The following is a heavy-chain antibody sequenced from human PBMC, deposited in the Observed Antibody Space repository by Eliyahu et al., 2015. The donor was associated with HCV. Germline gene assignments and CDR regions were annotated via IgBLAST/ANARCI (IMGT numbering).Heavy chain of an antibody. V-gene: IGHV3-33*01. D-gene: IGHD5/OR15-5a*01. CDR1: GFTFSNFA. CDR2: IWYDGSNK. Sequence: QVQLVESGGGVVQPGRSLRLSCAASGFTFSNFAMHWVRQAPGKGLEWVAVIWYDGSNKYYADSVKGRFTISRDNSKNTLYLQVNSLRAEDTAVYYCARDQSSVWSSWQFDYWGQGTLVTVSS. J-gene: IGHJ4*02. CDR3: ARDQSSVWSSWQFDY.